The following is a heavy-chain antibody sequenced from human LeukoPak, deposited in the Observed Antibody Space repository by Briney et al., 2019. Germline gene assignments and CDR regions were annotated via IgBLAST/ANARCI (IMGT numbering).Heavy chain of an antibody. CDR3: ARLPRYCSGGSCYPQHGDY. CDR2: IYPGDSDT. J-gene: IGHJ4*02. V-gene: IGHV5-51*01. Sequence: KHGESLKISCKGSGYSFTSYWIGWVRQMPGKGLEWMGIIYPGDSDTRYSPSFQGQVTISADKSISTAYLQWSSLKASDTAMYYCARLPRYCSGGSCYPQHGDYWGQGALVTVSS. CDR1: GYSFTSYW. D-gene: IGHD2-15*01.